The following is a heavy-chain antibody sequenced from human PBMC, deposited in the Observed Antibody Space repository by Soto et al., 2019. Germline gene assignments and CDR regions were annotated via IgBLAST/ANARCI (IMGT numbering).Heavy chain of an antibody. Sequence: QVQLVESGGGVVQPGRSLRLSCAASGFTFSSYAMHWVRQAPGKGLEWVAVISYDGSNKYYADSVKGRFTISRDNSKNTLYLQMNSLRAEDTAVYYCARDQIRGSSWYNYYYYGMDVWGQGTTVTFSS. CDR3: ARDQIRGSSWYNYYYYGMDV. V-gene: IGHV3-30-3*01. D-gene: IGHD6-13*01. CDR1: GFTFSSYA. CDR2: ISYDGSNK. J-gene: IGHJ6*02.